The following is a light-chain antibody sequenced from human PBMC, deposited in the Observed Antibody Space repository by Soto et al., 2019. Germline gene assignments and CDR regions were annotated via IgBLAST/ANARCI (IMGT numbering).Light chain of an antibody. CDR2: RNN. V-gene: IGLV1-47*01. CDR1: SSNIGTNY. J-gene: IGLJ3*02. Sequence: QPVLTQPPSASGTPGQRVTISCSGNSSNIGTNYVYWYQQFPGTAPKLVIYRNNQRPSGVPDRISGSKSGTSASLAISGLRSEHEADYYCAAWDDSLSVWVFGGGTKVTVL. CDR3: AAWDDSLSVWV.